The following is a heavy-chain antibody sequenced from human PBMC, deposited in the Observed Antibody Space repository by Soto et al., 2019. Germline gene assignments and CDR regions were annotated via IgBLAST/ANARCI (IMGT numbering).Heavy chain of an antibody. CDR2: IYRTGST. V-gene: IGHV4-4*02. Sequence: SETLSLTCAVSGGSFTSNNWCTCVRQPPGQGLEWIGEIYRTGSTNYNPSLKSRVTISLDKSENQFSLKVTSLTAADTAVYYCASRDPGTSVDYWGQGTLVTVSS. J-gene: IGHJ4*02. D-gene: IGHD1-7*01. CDR1: GGSFTSNNW. CDR3: ASRDPGTSVDY.